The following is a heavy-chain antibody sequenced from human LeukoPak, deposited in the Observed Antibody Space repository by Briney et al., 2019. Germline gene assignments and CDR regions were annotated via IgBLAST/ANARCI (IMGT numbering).Heavy chain of an antibody. J-gene: IGHJ4*02. V-gene: IGHV3-23*01. D-gene: IGHD6-19*01. CDR2: ICGSGGCT. CDR1: GFTFNTYA. Sequence: TGGSLRLSCAASGFTFNTYAIYWVRQAPGKGLEWVSGICGSGGCTYYADSVKGRFTISRDNSKNTVYLQMNSLTADDTAIYYCAKTTVGYSSGRYPGWPADCWGQGTLVTDSS. CDR3: AKTTVGYSSGRYPGWPADC.